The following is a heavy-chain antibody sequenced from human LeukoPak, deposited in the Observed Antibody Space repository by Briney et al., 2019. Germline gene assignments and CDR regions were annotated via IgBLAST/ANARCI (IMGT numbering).Heavy chain of an antibody. CDR2: IYYSGST. V-gene: IGHV4-59*01. Sequence: SETLSLTCAVYGGSFSGYYWSWIRQPPGKGLEWIGYIYYSGSTNYNPSLKSRVTISVDTSKNQFSLKLSSVTAADTAVYYCAREVRTIFGNYYFDYWGQGTLVTVSS. D-gene: IGHD3-3*01. CDR1: GGSFSGYY. J-gene: IGHJ4*02. CDR3: AREVRTIFGNYYFDY.